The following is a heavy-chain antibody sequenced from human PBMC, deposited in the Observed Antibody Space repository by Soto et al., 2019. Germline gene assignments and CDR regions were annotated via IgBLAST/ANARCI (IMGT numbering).Heavy chain of an antibody. D-gene: IGHD3-3*01. Sequence: PGGSLRLSCAASGFSFSHYWMHWVRQAPGKGLVWVSRISPDGRTTTYADSVKGRFTISRDNAKNSVHLQMNSLRVEDTAVYYCARGFYTDYWGQGALVTVSS. CDR3: ARGFYTDY. V-gene: IGHV3-74*01. CDR2: ISPDGRTT. J-gene: IGHJ4*02. CDR1: GFSFSHYW.